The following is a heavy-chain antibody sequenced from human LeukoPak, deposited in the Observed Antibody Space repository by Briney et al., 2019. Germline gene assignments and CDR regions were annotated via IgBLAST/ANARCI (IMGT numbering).Heavy chain of an antibody. CDR2: IYSGGST. J-gene: IGHJ2*01. CDR3: ARERAYDILTGYFDWYFDL. D-gene: IGHD3-9*01. V-gene: IGHV3-53*01. CDR1: GFTVSNNY. Sequence: GGSLRLSCAASGFTVSNNYMSWVRQAPGKGLEWVSVIYSGGSTYYADSVKGRFTISRDTSKNTLSLQMNSLRAEDTAVYYCARERAYDILTGYFDWYFDLWGRGTLVTVSS.